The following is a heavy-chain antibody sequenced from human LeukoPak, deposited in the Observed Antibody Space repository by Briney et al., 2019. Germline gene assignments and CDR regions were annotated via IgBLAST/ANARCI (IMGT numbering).Heavy chain of an antibody. Sequence: PSETLSLTCTVSGDSISTYYWNWVRQSPGKGLEWIGNIYYSGSTNYNPSLKSRVTISVDTSKNQFSLKLSSVTAADTAVYYCARLEWELDFDYWGQGTLVTVSS. V-gene: IGHV4-59*08. J-gene: IGHJ4*02. CDR3: ARLEWELDFDY. D-gene: IGHD1-26*01. CDR1: GDSISTYY. CDR2: IYYSGST.